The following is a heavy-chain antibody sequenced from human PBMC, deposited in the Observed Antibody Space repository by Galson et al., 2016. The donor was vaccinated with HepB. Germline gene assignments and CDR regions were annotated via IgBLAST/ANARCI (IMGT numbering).Heavy chain of an antibody. CDR1: GFSFGDYW. J-gene: IGHJ5*01. Sequence: SLRLSCAASGFSFGDYWVQWIRQAPGKGLVWVARIDAGGRNTVYADSVKGRFTISRDNARNPLYLQMNSLRVEDTAVYYCARDFRFSVDSWGRGTLVTVSS. V-gene: IGHV3-74*01. CDR2: IDAGGRNT. D-gene: IGHD3-3*01. CDR3: ARDFRFSVDS.